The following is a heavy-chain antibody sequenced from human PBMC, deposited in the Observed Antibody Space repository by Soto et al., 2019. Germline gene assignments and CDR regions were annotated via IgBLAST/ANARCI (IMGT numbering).Heavy chain of an antibody. CDR2: IYSGANT. D-gene: IGHD4-17*01. V-gene: IGHV3-66*01. CDR1: GFSVTRNY. Sequence: EVQLVESGGALVQPGGSLRLSCEVSGFSVTRNYMSWVRQRPGKGLEWVSVIYSGANTYYGDSVKGRFTISRDDSKNTLPLQRYTLRFEDTAVYFWARVVVGDYGALMNYFRMHVWGQGNTVNVS. CDR3: ARVVVGDYGALMNYFRMHV. J-gene: IGHJ6*02.